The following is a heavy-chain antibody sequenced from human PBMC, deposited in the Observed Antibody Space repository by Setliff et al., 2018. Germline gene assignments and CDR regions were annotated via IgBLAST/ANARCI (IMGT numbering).Heavy chain of an antibody. D-gene: IGHD6-13*01. CDR2: INYSGST. V-gene: IGHV4-59*01. J-gene: IGHJ1*01. CDR1: GGSISSYY. CDR3: ALSSSWFKDFQH. Sequence: PSETLSLTCTVSGGSISSYYWSWIRQPPGKGLEWIGYINYSGSTNYNPSLKSRVTISEDMSKNQFSLKVSSVTAADTAIYYCALSSSWFKDFQHWGQGTLVT.